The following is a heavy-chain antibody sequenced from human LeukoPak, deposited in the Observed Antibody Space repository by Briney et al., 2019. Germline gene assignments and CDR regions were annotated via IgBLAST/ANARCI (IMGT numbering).Heavy chain of an antibody. Sequence: KPSETLSLTCTVSGGSISSSSYHRGWVRQPPGKGPEGIGSVYYSGSTYNNPSLKSRVTISVDTSKKQFSLKISSVTAADTAVYYCARLRVGATGYFDSWGQGTLVTVSS. V-gene: IGHV4-39*01. CDR1: GGSISSSSYH. D-gene: IGHD1-26*01. J-gene: IGHJ4*02. CDR3: ARLRVGATGYFDS. CDR2: VYYSGST.